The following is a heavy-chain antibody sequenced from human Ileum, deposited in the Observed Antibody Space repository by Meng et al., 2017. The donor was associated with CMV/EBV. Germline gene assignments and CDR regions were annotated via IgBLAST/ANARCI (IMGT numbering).Heavy chain of an antibody. CDR2: IYPGDSDT. D-gene: IGHD3-10*01. CDR1: GNSFTNYW. Sequence: GESLKISCKASGNSFTNYWIAWVRQMPEKGLEWLGIIYPGDSDTTYNPTFEGQVTISADKSTSTAYLQWSSLKAADTATYFCARLQITLVRGAEGGMDVWGQGTPVTVSS. J-gene: IGHJ6*02. CDR3: ARLQITLVRGAEGGMDV. V-gene: IGHV5-51*01.